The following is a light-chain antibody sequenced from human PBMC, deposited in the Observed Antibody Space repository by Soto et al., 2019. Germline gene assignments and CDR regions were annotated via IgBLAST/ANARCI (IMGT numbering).Light chain of an antibody. CDR1: RSISTY. CDR3: QQRKNWQLT. J-gene: IGKJ4*02. V-gene: IGKV3-11*01. CDR2: EAL. Sequence: ETVLTQSPATLSLSPGERATLSCRASRSISTYLAWYQQKPGQAPRLLIYEALNRATGIPARFSGSGSGTEFTLTISNIEPEDFAVYYCQQRKNWQLTLGGETKVQIK.